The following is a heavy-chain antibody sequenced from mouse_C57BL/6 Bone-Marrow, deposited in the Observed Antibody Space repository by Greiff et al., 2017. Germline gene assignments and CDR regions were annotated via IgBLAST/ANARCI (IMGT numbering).Heavy chain of an antibody. CDR1: GYTFTDYY. Sequence: VQLQQSGPELVKPGASVKISCKASGYTFTDYYMNWVKQSHGKSLEWIGDINPNNGGTSYNQKFKGKATLTVDKSSSTAYMELRSLTSEDSAVYYCAGEGNYPFDYWGQGTTLTVSS. CDR2: INPNNGGT. J-gene: IGHJ2*01. V-gene: IGHV1-26*01. D-gene: IGHD2-1*01. CDR3: AGEGNYPFDY.